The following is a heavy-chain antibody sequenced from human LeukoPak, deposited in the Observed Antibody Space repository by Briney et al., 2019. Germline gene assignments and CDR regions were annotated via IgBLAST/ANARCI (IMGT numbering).Heavy chain of an antibody. D-gene: IGHD2-2*01. CDR2: ISAYNGNT. J-gene: IGHJ4*02. CDR3: ARSGWVVPAAPSDY. Sequence: EASVKVSCKASGYTFTSYGISWVRQAPGQGLEWMGWISAYNGNTNYAQKLQGRVTMTTDTSTSTAYMELRSLRSDDTAVYYCARSGWVVPAAPSDYWGQGTLVTVSS. V-gene: IGHV1-18*01. CDR1: GYTFTSYG.